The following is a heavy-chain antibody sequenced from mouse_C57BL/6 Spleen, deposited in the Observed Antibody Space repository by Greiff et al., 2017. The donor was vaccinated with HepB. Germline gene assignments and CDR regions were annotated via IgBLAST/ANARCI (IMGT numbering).Heavy chain of an antibody. D-gene: IGHD2-4*01. CDR2: INPSTGGT. J-gene: IGHJ2*01. V-gene: IGHV1-42*01. Sequence: EVQLQQSGPELVKPGASVKISRKASGYSFTGYYMNWVKQSPEKSLEWIGEINPSTGGTTYNQKFKAKATLTVDKSSSTAYMQLKSLTSEDSAVCYCAKNYYDYDGHYFDYWGQGTTLTVSS. CDR3: AKNYYDYDGHYFDY. CDR1: GYSFTGYY.